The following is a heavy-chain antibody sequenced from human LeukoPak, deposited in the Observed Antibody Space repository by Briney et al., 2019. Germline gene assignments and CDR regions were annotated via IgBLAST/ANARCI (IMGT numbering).Heavy chain of an antibody. D-gene: IGHD3-3*01. CDR1: GFTFSSYW. J-gene: IGHJ4*02. V-gene: IGHV3-74*01. CDR3: ATSGTCVY. CDR2: INSDGSST. Sequence: SGGSLRLSCAASGFTFSSYWMHWVRQSPGKGLVWVSGINSDGSSTTYADSVKGRFTISRDNAKNTVYLQVNSLRAEDTAVYHCATSGTCVYWGQGNLCTVSS.